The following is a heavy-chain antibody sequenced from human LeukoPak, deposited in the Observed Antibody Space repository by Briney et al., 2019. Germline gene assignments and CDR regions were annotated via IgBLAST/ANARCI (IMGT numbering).Heavy chain of an antibody. CDR3: ARENIVVVTAIRSGRYFDY. D-gene: IGHD2-21*02. J-gene: IGHJ4*02. V-gene: IGHV3-30*03. CDR1: GFTFSSYG. CDR2: ISYDGSNK. Sequence: GGSLRLSCAASGFTFSSYGMHWVRQAPGKGLEWVAVISYDGSNKYYADSVKGRFTISRDNSKNTLYLQMNSLRAEDTAVYYCARENIVVVTAIRSGRYFDYWGQGTLVTVSS.